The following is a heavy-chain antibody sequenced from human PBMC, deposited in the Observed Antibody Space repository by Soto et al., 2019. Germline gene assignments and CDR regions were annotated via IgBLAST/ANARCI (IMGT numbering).Heavy chain of an antibody. CDR2: INHSGST. J-gene: IGHJ4*02. CDR1: GGPFSGYY. V-gene: IGHV4-34*01. D-gene: IGHD2-8*02. Sequence: SSTLSLTCAVYGGPFSGYYRTWIRQPPGTGLEWIGQINHSGSTNYNPSLRSRVTIPVDTSKNQFSLKLSSVTAADTAVYYGARGISMLVVVQTDAPDKYYFDSWGLGTLVTVSS. CDR3: ARGISMLVVVQTDAPDKYYFDS.